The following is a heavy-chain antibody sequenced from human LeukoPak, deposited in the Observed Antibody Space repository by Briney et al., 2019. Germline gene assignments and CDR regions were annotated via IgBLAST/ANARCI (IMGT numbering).Heavy chain of an antibody. CDR2: ISYDGGNK. Sequence: GGSLRLSCAASEFTFSSYAMHWVRQAPGKGLQWVALISYDGGNKYYADSVKGRFTISRDNAKNSLYLQMNSLRAEDTAVYYCARCRYDSSGYYSIIDYWGQGTLVTVSS. CDR3: ARCRYDSSGYYSIIDY. CDR1: EFTFSSYA. V-gene: IGHV3-30*07. D-gene: IGHD3-22*01. J-gene: IGHJ4*02.